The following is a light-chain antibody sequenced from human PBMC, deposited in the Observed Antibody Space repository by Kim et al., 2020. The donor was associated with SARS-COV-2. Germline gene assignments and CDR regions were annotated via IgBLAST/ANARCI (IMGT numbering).Light chain of an antibody. V-gene: IGKV3D-20*01. J-gene: IGKJ4*01. CDR1: QTVSSRH. CDR2: NAS. CDR3: HPYDNSIT. Sequence: PGDRATLSFVASQTVSSRHLAWYQQLPGLAPRLLISNASSRANGIPDTFSGSVSGTDFTLTISRLEPEDFAVYTCHPYDNSITFGGETKVDI.